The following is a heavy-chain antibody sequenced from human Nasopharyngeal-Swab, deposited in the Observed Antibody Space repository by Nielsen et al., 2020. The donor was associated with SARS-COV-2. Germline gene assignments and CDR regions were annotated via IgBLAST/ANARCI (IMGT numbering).Heavy chain of an antibody. D-gene: IGHD3-22*01. CDR3: ARHSSYDDASGYYWGH. CDR2: VFPGDPDA. V-gene: IGHV5-51*01. J-gene: IGHJ4*02. CDR1: GYRFTGFW. Sequence: VESLKISCKASGYRFTGFWIGWVRQMPGKGLEWMGIVFPGDPDAIYNPSFQGHVTFSLQHPTNTAYLQWDSLRASDTAIYYCARHSSYDDASGYYWGHWGQGTLVTVPS.